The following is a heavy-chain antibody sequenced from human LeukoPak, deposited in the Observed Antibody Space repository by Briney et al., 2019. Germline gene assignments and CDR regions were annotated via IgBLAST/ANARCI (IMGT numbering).Heavy chain of an antibody. D-gene: IGHD1-26*01. J-gene: IGHJ4*02. CDR3: AREPIPLYSGSYYGVDY. V-gene: IGHV1-2*02. Sequence: GASVKVSCKASGYTFTGYYMHWVRQAPGQGLEWMGWINPNSGDTNYAQKFQGRVTMTRDTSISTAYMELSRLRSDDTAVYYCAREPIPLYSGSYYGVDYWGQGTLVTVSS. CDR1: GYTFTGYY. CDR2: INPNSGDT.